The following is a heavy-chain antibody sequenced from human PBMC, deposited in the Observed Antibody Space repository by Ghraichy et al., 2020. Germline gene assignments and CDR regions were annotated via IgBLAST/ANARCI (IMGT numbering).Heavy chain of an antibody. CDR2: IKEDGREK. V-gene: IGHV3-7*01. Sequence: GESLNISCAASGFTFSSYWMNWFRQAPGKGLEWVGNIKEDGREKYYVDSVKGRFTISRDNAKNSMYLQMNNLRVDDTAMYYCARKGRTGDYWGQGTLVTVSS. J-gene: IGHJ4*02. D-gene: IGHD3/OR15-3a*01. CDR3: ARKGRTGDY. CDR1: GFTFSSYW.